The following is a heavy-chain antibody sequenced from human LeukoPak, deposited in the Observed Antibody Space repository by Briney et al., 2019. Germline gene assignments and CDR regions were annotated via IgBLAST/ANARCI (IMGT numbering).Heavy chain of an antibody. J-gene: IGHJ2*01. CDR3: ARGDQRQQLKYWWCFDL. CDR1: GGSISSYY. Sequence: SETLSLTCTVSGGSISSYYWSWIRQPPGKGLEWIGYIYYSGSTNYNPSLKSRVTISVDTSKNQFSLKLSSVTAADTAVYYCARGDQRQQLKYWWCFDLWDRGTLVTVSS. V-gene: IGHV4-59*01. D-gene: IGHD6-13*01. CDR2: IYYSGST.